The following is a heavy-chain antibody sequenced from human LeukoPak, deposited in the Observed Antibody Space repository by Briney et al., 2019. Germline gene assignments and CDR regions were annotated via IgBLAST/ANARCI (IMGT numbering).Heavy chain of an antibody. V-gene: IGHV3-53*01. CDR3: AAGTRRTSWTYAFDI. J-gene: IGHJ3*02. CDR1: GFTVSSNY. D-gene: IGHD3/OR15-3a*01. Sequence: SGGSLRLSCAASGFTVSSNYMSWVRQAPGKGLEWVSVIYSGGSTYYADSVKGRFTISRDNSKNTLYLQMNSLRAEDTAVYYCAAGTRRTSWTYAFDIWGQGTMVTVSS. CDR2: IYSGGST.